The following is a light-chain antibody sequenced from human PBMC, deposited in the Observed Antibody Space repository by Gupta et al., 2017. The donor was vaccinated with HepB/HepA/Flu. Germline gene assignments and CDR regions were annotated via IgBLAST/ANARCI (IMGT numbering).Light chain of an antibody. CDR3: QSYDSSLSGWV. V-gene: IGLV1-40*01. CDR1: SSNIGAGYD. Sequence: QSVLTQPPSVSGAPGQRVTISCTGSSSNIGAGYDVHWYQQLPGTAPKLLIYGNFDRPSGVPDRFSVSKSDTSASLAITGLQSEDEADYYCQSYDSSLSGWVFGGGTKLTVL. CDR2: GNF. J-gene: IGLJ3*02.